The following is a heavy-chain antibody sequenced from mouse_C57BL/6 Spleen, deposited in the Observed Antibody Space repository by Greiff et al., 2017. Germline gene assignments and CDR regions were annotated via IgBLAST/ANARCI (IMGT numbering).Heavy chain of an antibody. J-gene: IGHJ4*01. CDR3: ARRTYDYYAMDY. V-gene: IGHV1-61*01. Sequence: QVHVKQPGAELVRPGSSVKLSCKASGYTFTSYWMDWVKQRPGQGLEWIGNIYPSDSETHYNQKFKDKATLTVDKSSSTAYMQLSSLTSEDSAVYYCARRTYDYYAMDYWGQGTSVTVSS. CDR2: IYPSDSET. D-gene: IGHD6-5*01. CDR1: GYTFTSYW.